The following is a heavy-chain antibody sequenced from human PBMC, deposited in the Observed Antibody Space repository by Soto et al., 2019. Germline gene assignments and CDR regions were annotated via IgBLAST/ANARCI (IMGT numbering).Heavy chain of an antibody. D-gene: IGHD3-16*01. J-gene: IGHJ6*02. CDR3: AKPRGGSYYYYYGMDV. V-gene: IGHV3-23*01. CDR2: ISGSGGST. CDR1: GFTFSSYW. Sequence: GGFLRLSSAASGFTFSSYWMHWVRQAPGKGLEWVSAISGSGGSTYYADSVKGRFTISRDNSKNTLYLQMNSLRAEDTAVYYCAKPRGGSYYYYYGMDVWGQGTTVTVSS.